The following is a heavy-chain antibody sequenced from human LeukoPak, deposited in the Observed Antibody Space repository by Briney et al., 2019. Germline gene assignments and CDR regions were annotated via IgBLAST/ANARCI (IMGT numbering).Heavy chain of an antibody. D-gene: IGHD4-23*01. CDR1: GYTFTSYY. CDR2: IIPIFGTA. J-gene: IGHJ3*02. Sequence: EASVKVSCKASGYTFTSYYMHWVRQAPGQGLEWMGGIIPIFGTANYAQKFQGRVTITADKSTSTAYMELSSLRSEDTAVYYCARAGGGNWLDAFDIWGQGTMVTVSS. CDR3: ARAGGGNWLDAFDI. V-gene: IGHV1-69*06.